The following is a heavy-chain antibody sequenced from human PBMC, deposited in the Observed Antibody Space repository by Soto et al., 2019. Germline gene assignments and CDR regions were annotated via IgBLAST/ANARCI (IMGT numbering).Heavy chain of an antibody. D-gene: IGHD6-6*01. CDR3: ARDQALVYSSSSEEAFDI. Sequence: ASVKVSCKASGYTFTSYGISWVRQAPGQGLERMGWISAYNGNTNYAQKLQGRVTMTTDTSTSTAYMELRSLRSDDTAVYYCARDQALVYSSSSEEAFDIWGQGTMVTVSS. J-gene: IGHJ3*02. V-gene: IGHV1-18*01. CDR2: ISAYNGNT. CDR1: GYTFTSYG.